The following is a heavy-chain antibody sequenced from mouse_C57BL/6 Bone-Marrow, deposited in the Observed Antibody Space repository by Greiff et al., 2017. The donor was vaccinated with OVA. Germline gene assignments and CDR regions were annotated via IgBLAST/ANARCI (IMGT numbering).Heavy chain of an antibody. CDR2: IYHRSGNT. D-gene: IGHD2-2*01. CDR3: ARYGYEWGFAY. V-gene: IGHV1-81*01. CDR1: GYTFTSYG. Sequence: VQLQQSGAELARPGASVKLSCTASGYTFTSYGISWVQQRPGQGLEWIGEIYHRSGNTYYIETFKSKSTLTADKSTSIAYMKLRSLTYEDAAVYCGARYGYEWGFAYWGQGTLVTVS. J-gene: IGHJ3*01.